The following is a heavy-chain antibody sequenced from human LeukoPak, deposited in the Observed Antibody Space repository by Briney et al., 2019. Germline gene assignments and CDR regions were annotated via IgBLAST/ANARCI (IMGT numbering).Heavy chain of an antibody. Sequence: TGGSLRLSCASSGFTFSNYAMHWVRKAPGKGLDWVAVISYDGSKQDYVDPVKGRFTISRDNSKNTLYLQMNSLRPEDTAVYYCGSTIFGVVIDLDSGYYWGQGTLVTVSS. CDR1: GFTFSNYA. CDR2: ISYDGSKQ. V-gene: IGHV3-30*04. D-gene: IGHD3-3*01. J-gene: IGHJ4*02. CDR3: GSTIFGVVIDLDSGYY.